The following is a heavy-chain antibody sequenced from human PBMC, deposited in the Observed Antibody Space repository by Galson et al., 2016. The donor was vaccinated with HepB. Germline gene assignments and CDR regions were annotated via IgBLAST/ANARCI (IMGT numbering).Heavy chain of an antibody. V-gene: IGHV1-69*01. CDR2: IIPIFGTA. D-gene: IGHD6-13*01. Sequence: SGGTFSSYAISWVRQAPGQGLEWMGGIIPIFGTAKYAQKFQGRVTITADESTSTAYMELSSLRSEDTAVYYCARGRAAAVDYYYGMDVWGQGTTVTVSS. CDR3: ARGRAAAVDYYYGMDV. CDR1: GGTFSSYA. J-gene: IGHJ6*02.